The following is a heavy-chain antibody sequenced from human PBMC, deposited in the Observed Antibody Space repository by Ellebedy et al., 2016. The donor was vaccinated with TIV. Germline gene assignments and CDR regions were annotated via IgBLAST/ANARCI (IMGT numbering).Heavy chain of an antibody. CDR3: GRRGKNWSMDY. CDR2: IWPGDSDT. Sequence: KVSCKVSGYRFSSYWIVWVRQMPGKGLAWMGTIWPGDSDTRYSPSFEGQVIISVDKSINTADLQWSSLKDSDSAMYYCGRRGKNWSMDYWGQGTLVTVSS. J-gene: IGHJ4*02. CDR1: GYRFSSYW. V-gene: IGHV5-51*01. D-gene: IGHD1-1*01.